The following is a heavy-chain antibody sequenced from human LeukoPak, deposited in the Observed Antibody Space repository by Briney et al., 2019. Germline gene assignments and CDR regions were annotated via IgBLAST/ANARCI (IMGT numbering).Heavy chain of an antibody. CDR3: TRVAVPFFDY. J-gene: IGHJ4*02. D-gene: IGHD6-19*01. Sequence: GGSLRLSCTASGFTFGDYAMSWVRQAPGKGLEWVGFIRSKAYGGTTEYAASVKGRFTISRDDSKSIAYLQMNGLKTEDTAVYYCTRVAVPFFDYWGQGTLVTVSS. CDR2: IRSKAYGGTT. V-gene: IGHV3-49*04. CDR1: GFTFGDYA.